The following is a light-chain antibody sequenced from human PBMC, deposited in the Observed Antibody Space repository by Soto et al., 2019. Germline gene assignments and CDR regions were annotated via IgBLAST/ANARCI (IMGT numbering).Light chain of an antibody. CDR1: QSVSSSY. CDR2: GVS. Sequence: ENVLTQSPGTLSLSPGERATLSCRASQSVSSSYLNWYQQKRGQAPRLLIYGVSRRTTDIPDRFGGSGSGTDFTLTISRLEPEDFAVYFCEQADSSPVTFGQGTKLVIK. V-gene: IGKV3-20*01. CDR3: EQADSSPVT. J-gene: IGKJ2*01.